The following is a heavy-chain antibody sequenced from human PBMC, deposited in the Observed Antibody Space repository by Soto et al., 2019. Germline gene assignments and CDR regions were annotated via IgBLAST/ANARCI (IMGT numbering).Heavy chain of an antibody. J-gene: IGHJ1*01. V-gene: IGHV2-5*02. D-gene: IGHD3-22*01. CDR3: AHRQSPYYDSSGYPLEN. Sequence: QITLKESGPTLVKPTQTLTLTCTFSGFSLSTSGVAVGWIRQPPGKALEWLALIFWDDYKRYSPSLRSRLTISKDTYKHQVVLTLTNMDPVDTATSYCAHRQSPYYDSSGYPLENWGQGSLVTVSS. CDR2: IFWDDYK. CDR1: GFSLSTSGVA.